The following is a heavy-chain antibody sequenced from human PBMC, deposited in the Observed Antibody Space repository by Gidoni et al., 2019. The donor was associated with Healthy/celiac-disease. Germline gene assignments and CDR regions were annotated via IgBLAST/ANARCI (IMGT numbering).Heavy chain of an antibody. Sequence: EVQLLESGGGLVQPGGSLRLSCAASGFTFSSYAMSWVRQAPGKGLEWVSAISGSGGSTYYADSVKGRFTISRDNSKNTLYLQMNSLRAEDTAVYYCANSGEWAPYFDYWGQGTLVTVSS. V-gene: IGHV3-23*01. CDR2: ISGSGGST. CDR3: ANSGEWAPYFDY. CDR1: GFTFSSYA. D-gene: IGHD1-26*01. J-gene: IGHJ4*02.